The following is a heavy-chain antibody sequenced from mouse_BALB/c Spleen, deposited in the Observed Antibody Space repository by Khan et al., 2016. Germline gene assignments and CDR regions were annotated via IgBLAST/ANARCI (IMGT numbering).Heavy chain of an antibody. CDR3: AKAYSPY. Sequence: EVELVESGGGLVKPGGSLKLSCAASGFTFSSYAMSWVRQSPEKRLEWVAEISSGGSYTYYPDTVTGRFTISRANVKNTLYLEMGSLRSEDTAMYYCAKAYSPYWGQGTLVTVSA. CDR2: ISSGGSYT. V-gene: IGHV5-9-4*01. D-gene: IGHD2-12*01. CDR1: GFTFSSYA. J-gene: IGHJ3*01.